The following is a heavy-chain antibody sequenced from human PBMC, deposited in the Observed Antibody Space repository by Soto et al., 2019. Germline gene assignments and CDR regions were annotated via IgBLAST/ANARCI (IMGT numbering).Heavy chain of an antibody. Sequence: SETLSLTCTVSGGSISSSSYYWGWIRQPPGKGLEWIGSIYYSGSTYYNPSLKSRVTISVDTSKNQFSLKLSSVTAADTAVYYCARLVEQWLPPYSLPPLSGCFDYWGQGTLVTVSS. V-gene: IGHV4-39*01. CDR2: IYYSGST. J-gene: IGHJ4*02. CDR1: GGSISSSSYY. CDR3: ARLVEQWLPPYSLPPLSGCFDY. D-gene: IGHD6-19*01.